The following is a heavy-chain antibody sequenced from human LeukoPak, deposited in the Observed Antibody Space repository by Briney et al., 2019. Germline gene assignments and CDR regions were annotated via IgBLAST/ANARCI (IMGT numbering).Heavy chain of an antibody. D-gene: IGHD6-13*01. CDR2: IKQDGSEK. CDR1: GFSVSGYW. CDR3: AREWQGGIAAAGTRIEGDY. V-gene: IGHV3-7*01. Sequence: TGGSLRLSCAVSGFSVSGYWMTWVRQAPGKGLEWVANIKQDGSEKNYVDSVKGRFTISRDNAENSLFLQMNSLRVEDTAVYYFAREWQGGIAAAGTRIEGDYWGQGTLVAVSS. J-gene: IGHJ4*02.